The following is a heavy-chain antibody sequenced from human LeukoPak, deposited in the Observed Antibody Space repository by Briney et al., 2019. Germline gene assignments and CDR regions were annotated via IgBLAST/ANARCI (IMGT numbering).Heavy chain of an antibody. V-gene: IGHV4-59*12. J-gene: IGHJ6*03. CDR3: ARDKGGLGRGYYYMDV. Sequence: PSETLSLTCTVSGGSISSYYWSWIRQPPGKGLEWIGYIYYSGTTYYNPSLKSRVTISLDTSKNQFSLKLSSVTAADTAVYYCARDKGGLGRGYYYMDVWGKGTTVTVSS. D-gene: IGHD3/OR15-3a*01. CDR1: GGSISSYY. CDR2: IYYSGTT.